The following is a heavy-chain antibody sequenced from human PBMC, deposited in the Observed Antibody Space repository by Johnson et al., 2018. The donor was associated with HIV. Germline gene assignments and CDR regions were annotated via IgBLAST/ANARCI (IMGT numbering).Heavy chain of an antibody. CDR2: ISSSGSTI. Sequence: QVQLVESGVGLVQPGGSLRLSCAASGFTFSDYYMSWIRQAPGKGLEWVSYISSSGSTIYYADSVKGRFTISRDNAKNSLYLQMNSLRAEDTAVYYCARSGTAVDGYSSSLGDAFDIWGQGTMVTVSS. D-gene: IGHD6-13*01. J-gene: IGHJ3*02. CDR1: GFTFSDYY. V-gene: IGHV3-11*04. CDR3: ARSGTAVDGYSSSLGDAFDI.